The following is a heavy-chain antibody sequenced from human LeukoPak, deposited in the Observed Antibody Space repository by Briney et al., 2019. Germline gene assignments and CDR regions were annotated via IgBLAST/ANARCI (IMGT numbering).Heavy chain of an antibody. Sequence: PGGSLRLSCAASGFGFSVYWMHWVRQAPGKGLVWVAHINEDGTSASHADSVKGRFTISRDNAKNTLYLQMNSLTVEDTAVYYCARMATNSYGFGLWGQGWLVTVSS. D-gene: IGHD5-18*01. CDR3: ARMATNSYGFGL. CDR2: INEDGTSA. CDR1: GFGFSVYW. V-gene: IGHV3-74*01. J-gene: IGHJ4*02.